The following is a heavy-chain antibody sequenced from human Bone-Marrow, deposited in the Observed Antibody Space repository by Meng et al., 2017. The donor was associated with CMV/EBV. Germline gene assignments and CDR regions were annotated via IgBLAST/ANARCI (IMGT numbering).Heavy chain of an antibody. CDR3: ASGSALGYYGMDL. D-gene: IGHD1-26*01. Sequence: SETLSLTCTVSGGSIRNSSYYWDWVRQAPGKGLEWIGNFYYSGTTSYTPSLKSRVTISGDTSKNQFSLKLYSVTATDTAVYYCASGSALGYYGMDLCGQGTTVTVSS. V-gene: IGHV4-39*01. CDR2: FYYSGTT. J-gene: IGHJ6*02. CDR1: GGSIRNSSYY.